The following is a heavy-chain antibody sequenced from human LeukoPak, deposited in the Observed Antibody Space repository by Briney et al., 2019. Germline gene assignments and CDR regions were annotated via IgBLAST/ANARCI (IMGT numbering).Heavy chain of an antibody. CDR3: ARDPAEGDYGDHHPFDY. CDR1: GGSISSYY. V-gene: IGHV4-59*12. Sequence: SETLSLTCTVSGGSISSYYWSWIRQPPGKGLEWIGYIYYSGSTNYNPSLKSRVTISVDTSKNQFSLKLSSVTAADTAVYYCARDPAEGDYGDHHPFDYWGQGTLVTVSS. CDR2: IYYSGST. D-gene: IGHD4-17*01. J-gene: IGHJ4*02.